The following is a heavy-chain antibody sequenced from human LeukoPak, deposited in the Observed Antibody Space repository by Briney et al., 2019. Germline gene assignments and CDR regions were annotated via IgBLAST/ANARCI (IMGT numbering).Heavy chain of an antibody. Sequence: NPSETLSLTCAVYGGSFSGYYWSWIRQPPGKGLEWIGEINHSGSTNYNPSLKSRVTISVDTSKNQFSLKLSSVTAADTAVYYCARHVWLQPFDYWGQGTLVTVSS. V-gene: IGHV4-34*01. D-gene: IGHD3-9*01. CDR1: GGSFSGYY. CDR3: ARHVWLQPFDY. J-gene: IGHJ4*02. CDR2: INHSGST.